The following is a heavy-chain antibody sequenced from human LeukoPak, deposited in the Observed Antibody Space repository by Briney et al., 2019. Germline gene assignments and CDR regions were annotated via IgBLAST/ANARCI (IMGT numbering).Heavy chain of an antibody. Sequence: PGGSLRLSCAASGFTFSSYAMSWVRQAPGKGLEWVSVIYSGGSTYYADSVKGRFTISRDNSKNTLYLQMNSLRAEDTAVYYCARAFRRSGWYMGAFDIWGQGTMVTVSS. J-gene: IGHJ3*02. D-gene: IGHD6-19*01. CDR1: GFTFSSYA. V-gene: IGHV3-66*01. CDR2: IYSGGST. CDR3: ARAFRRSGWYMGAFDI.